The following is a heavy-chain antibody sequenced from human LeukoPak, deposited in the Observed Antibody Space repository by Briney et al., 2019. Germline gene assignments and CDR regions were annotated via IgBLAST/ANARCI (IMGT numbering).Heavy chain of an antibody. Sequence: GGSLRLSCAASGFTFSSYSMNWVRQAPGKGLEWVSSISSSSSYIYYADSVKGRFTISRDNAKNSLYLQMNSLRAEDTAVYYCASQRSIAARRSEYYFDYWGQGTLVTVSS. CDR1: GFTFSSYS. CDR2: ISSSSSYI. CDR3: ASQRSIAARRSEYYFDY. V-gene: IGHV3-21*01. D-gene: IGHD6-6*01. J-gene: IGHJ4*02.